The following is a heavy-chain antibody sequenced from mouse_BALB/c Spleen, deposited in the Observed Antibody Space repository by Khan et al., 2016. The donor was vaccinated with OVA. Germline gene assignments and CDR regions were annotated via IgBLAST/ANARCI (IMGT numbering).Heavy chain of an antibody. V-gene: IGHV1-7*01. CDR2: INPSSGYN. Sequence: VELVESGAELAKPGASVKMSCKTSGYMFSSYWMNWVKQRPGQGLEWIGYINPSSGYNENNQKFKDKATLTADKSSSTAYMQLSSLTSEDSAVYYCVRSVYGSLAYWGQGTLVTVSA. CDR3: VRSVYGSLAY. CDR1: GYMFSSYW. J-gene: IGHJ3*01. D-gene: IGHD1-1*01.